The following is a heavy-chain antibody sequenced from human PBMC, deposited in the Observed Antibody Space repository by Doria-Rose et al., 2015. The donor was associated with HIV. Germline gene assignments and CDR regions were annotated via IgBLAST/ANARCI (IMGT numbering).Heavy chain of an antibody. D-gene: IGHD6-13*01. CDR3: ARIKSSRWYHKYYFDF. J-gene: IGHJ4*02. CDR2: SFSDDER. Sequence: SGPVLVKPTETLTLTCTVSGVSLSSPGMGVSWIRQPPGKALEWLANSFSDDERSYKTSLKSRLNISRGTSKSQVVLTMTDMDPVDTATYYCARIKSSRWYHKYYFDFWGQGTLVIVSA. CDR1: GVSLSSPGMG. V-gene: IGHV2-26*01.